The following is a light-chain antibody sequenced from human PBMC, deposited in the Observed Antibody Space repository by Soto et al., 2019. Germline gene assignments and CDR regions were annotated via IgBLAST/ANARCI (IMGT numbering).Light chain of an antibody. CDR2: GAS. CDR3: QQRSNWPPEYT. CDR1: QSVSSNF. J-gene: IGKJ2*01. V-gene: IGKV3D-20*02. Sequence: EIVMTQSPGTLSLSPGERATLSCRASQSVSSNFLAWYQQRPGQAPRLLMDGASSRAAGIPDRFSGSGSGTDFTLTISRLEPEDFAVYYCQQRSNWPPEYTFGQGTKLEI.